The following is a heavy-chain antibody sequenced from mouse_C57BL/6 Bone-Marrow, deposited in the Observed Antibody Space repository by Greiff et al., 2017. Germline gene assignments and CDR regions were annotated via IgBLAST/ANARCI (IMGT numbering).Heavy chain of an antibody. V-gene: IGHV14-4*01. CDR1: GFNIKDDY. CDR2: IDPENGDT. Sequence: EVQRVESGAELVRPGASVKLSCTASGFNIKDDYMHWVKQRPEQGLEWIGWIDPENGDTEYASKFQGKATITADTSSNTAYLQLSSLTSEDTAVYYCTTGAMDYWGQGTSVTVSS. CDR3: TTGAMDY. J-gene: IGHJ4*01.